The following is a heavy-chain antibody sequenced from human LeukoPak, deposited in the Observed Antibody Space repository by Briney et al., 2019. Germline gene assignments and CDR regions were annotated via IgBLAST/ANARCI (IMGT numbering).Heavy chain of an antibody. CDR1: GFTFSSYA. D-gene: IGHD6-19*01. Sequence: PGGSLRPSCAASGFTFSSYAMSWVRQAPGKGLEWVSVISGSGSDTYYADSVKGRFTISRDNSKNTLYLQMNSLRAEDTAVYYCAKESGYSTGWYSDYWGQGTLVTVSS. CDR3: AKESGYSTGWYSDY. CDR2: ISGSGSDT. J-gene: IGHJ4*02. V-gene: IGHV3-23*01.